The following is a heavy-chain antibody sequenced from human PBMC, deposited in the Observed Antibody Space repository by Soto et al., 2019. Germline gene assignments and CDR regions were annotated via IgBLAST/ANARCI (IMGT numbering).Heavy chain of an antibody. CDR3: GRGRSGQIVVFY. CDR2: IGPESGAT. CDR1: GYTFTCHY. Sequence: KVSCHTSGYTFTCHYIHWVRQAPQQGPEWMGEIGPESGATRYAQKFRGRVTMTMDTSITTVYMELKNLSPDDTAVYYCGRGRSGQIVVFYWGQGTPVTVSS. J-gene: IGHJ4*02. V-gene: IGHV1-2*02. D-gene: IGHD1-26*01.